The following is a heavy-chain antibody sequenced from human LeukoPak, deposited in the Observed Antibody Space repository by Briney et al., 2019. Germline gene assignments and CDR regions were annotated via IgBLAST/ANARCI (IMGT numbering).Heavy chain of an antibody. D-gene: IGHD3-16*01. Sequence: PGGSPRLSCAASGFTFSNYWMHWVRQAPGKGLVWVSRINSDGSITSYADSVKGRFTISRDNAKNSLYLQMNSLRAEDTAVYYCAKDDVWGRYQHWGQGTLVTVSS. CDR3: AKDDVWGRYQH. J-gene: IGHJ1*01. V-gene: IGHV3-74*01. CDR2: INSDGSIT. CDR1: GFTFSNYW.